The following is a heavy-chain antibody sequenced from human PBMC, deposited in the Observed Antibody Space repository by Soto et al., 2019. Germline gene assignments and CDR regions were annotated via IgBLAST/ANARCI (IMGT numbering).Heavy chain of an antibody. V-gene: IGHV3-11*06. CDR2: ISSSSSYT. J-gene: IGHJ3*02. CDR1: GFTFSDYY. CDR3: ARAKDGRDAFDI. Sequence: QVQLVESGGGLVKPGGSLRLSCAASGFTFSDYYMSWIRQAPGKGLEWVSYISSSSSYTNYADSVKGRFTISRDNAKNSLSLQMNSLRAEDTAVYYCARAKDGRDAFDIWGQGTMVTVSS.